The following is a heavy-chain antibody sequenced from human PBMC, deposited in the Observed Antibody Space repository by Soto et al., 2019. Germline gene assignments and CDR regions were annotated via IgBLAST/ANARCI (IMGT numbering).Heavy chain of an antibody. CDR3: TTEDPSWLRGLEY. J-gene: IGHJ4*02. CDR2: IKTKIDSATT. Sequence: EVQLVESGGGLVKPGESLRLSCEASGASFTNAWMNWVRQAPGKGLARVGRIKTKIDSATTDYAAPVKGRFTISRDDSKNTLYLQMDSLKTEDTAVYYCTTEDPSWLRGLEYWGQGTLVTVSS. CDR1: GASFTNAW. D-gene: IGHD5-12*01. V-gene: IGHV3-15*01.